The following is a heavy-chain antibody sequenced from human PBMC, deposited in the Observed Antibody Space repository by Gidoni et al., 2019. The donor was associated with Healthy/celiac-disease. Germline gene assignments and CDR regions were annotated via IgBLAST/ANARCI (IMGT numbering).Heavy chain of an antibody. V-gene: IGHV3-23*01. J-gene: IGHJ6*02. CDR3: AKDISHGSFEYGMDV. Sequence: EVQLLESGGGLVQPGGSLRLSCAASGFTFSSYAMSWVRQAPGKGLEWVSAISGSGGSTYYADAVKGRFTISRDNSKNTLYLQMNSLRAEDTAVYYCAKDISHGSFEYGMDVWGQGTTVTVSS. D-gene: IGHD3-3*02. CDR2: ISGSGGST. CDR1: GFTFSSYA.